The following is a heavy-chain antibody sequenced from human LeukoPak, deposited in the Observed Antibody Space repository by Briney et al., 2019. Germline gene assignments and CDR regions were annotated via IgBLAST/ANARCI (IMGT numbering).Heavy chain of an antibody. Sequence: SETQSLTCTVSGGSISSGSYYWSWIRQPPGKGLEWIGYIYYSGSTNYNPSLKSRVTISVDTSKNQFSLKLSSVTAADTAVYYCAKAPYYYYGMDVWGQGTTVTVSS. J-gene: IGHJ6*02. CDR3: AKAPYYYYGMDV. V-gene: IGHV4-61*01. CDR1: GGSISSGSYY. CDR2: IYYSGST.